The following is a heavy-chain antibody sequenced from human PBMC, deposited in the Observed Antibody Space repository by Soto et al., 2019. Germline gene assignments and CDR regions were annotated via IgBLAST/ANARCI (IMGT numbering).Heavy chain of an antibody. D-gene: IGHD3-3*01. J-gene: IGHJ6*02. CDR3: ARGYDFWGGMDV. Sequence: SETLSLTCTVSGGSISSGDYYWSWIRQPPGKGLEWIGYIYYSGSTYYNPSLKSRVTISVDTSKNQFSLKLSSVTAADTAMYYCARGYDFWGGMDVWGQGTTVTVSS. CDR1: GGSISSGDYY. V-gene: IGHV4-30-4*01. CDR2: IYYSGST.